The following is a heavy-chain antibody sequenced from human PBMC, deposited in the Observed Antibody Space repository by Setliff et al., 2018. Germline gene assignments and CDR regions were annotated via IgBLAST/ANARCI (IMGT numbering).Heavy chain of an antibody. J-gene: IGHJ6*03. CDR1: GYSISSGCS. Sequence: SETLSLTCAVSGYSISSGCSGVWIRQSPGKGLEWIGRILFSGDTYYNPSLNSRVTISADTSKNQFSLNLSSVTAADTAVYYCARDNRARHYMDVWGKGTTVTVSS. CDR2: ILFSGDT. V-gene: IGHV4-38-2*02. CDR3: ARDNRARHYMDV. D-gene: IGHD3-10*01.